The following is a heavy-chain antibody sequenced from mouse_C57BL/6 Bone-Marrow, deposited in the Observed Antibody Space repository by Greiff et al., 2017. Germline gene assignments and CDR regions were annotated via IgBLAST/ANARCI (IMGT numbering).Heavy chain of an antibody. V-gene: IGHV1-81*01. Sequence: VQGVESGAELARPGASVKLSCKASGYTFTSYGISWVKQRTGQGLEWIGEIYPRSGNTYYNEKFKGKATLTADKSSSTAYMELRSLTSEDSAVYFCARRFAYWGQGTLVTVSA. CDR2: IYPRSGNT. CDR1: GYTFTSYG. CDR3: ARRFAY. J-gene: IGHJ3*01.